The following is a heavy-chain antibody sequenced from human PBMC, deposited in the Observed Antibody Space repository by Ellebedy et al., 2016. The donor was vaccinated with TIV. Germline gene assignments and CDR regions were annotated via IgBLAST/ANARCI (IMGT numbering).Heavy chain of an antibody. V-gene: IGHV4-59*08. Sequence: MPSETLSLTCTVSGGSINGHYWSWIRQPPGKGLESLGFIHYTGATKYTPDLQSRVTISLDASTNQFSLKLTSVTAADTAVYYFARQRSFRAVPDAFDFWGQGTMIIVSS. D-gene: IGHD3-10*01. J-gene: IGHJ3*01. CDR3: ARQRSFRAVPDAFDF. CDR2: IHYTGAT. CDR1: GGSINGHY.